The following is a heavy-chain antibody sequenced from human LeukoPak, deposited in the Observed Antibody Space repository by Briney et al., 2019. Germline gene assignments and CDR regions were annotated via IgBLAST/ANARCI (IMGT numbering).Heavy chain of an antibody. CDR1: GLTFSSYA. CDR2: ISYDGSNK. Sequence: GGSLRLSCPSSGLTFSSYAMHWVRRPPAKGLEWVAVISYDGSNKYYADSVKGRFTISRDNSKNTLYLQMNSLRAEDTAVYYCARSSVGATGSSYFDYWGQGTLVTVSS. D-gene: IGHD1-26*01. V-gene: IGHV3-30*01. CDR3: ARSSVGATGSSYFDY. J-gene: IGHJ4*02.